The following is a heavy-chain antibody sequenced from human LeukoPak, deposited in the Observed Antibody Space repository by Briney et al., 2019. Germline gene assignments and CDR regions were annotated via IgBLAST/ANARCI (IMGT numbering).Heavy chain of an antibody. CDR1: GFTFSSYA. D-gene: IGHD6-13*01. J-gene: IGHJ6*03. V-gene: IGHV3-30*04. Sequence: GRSLRLSCAACGFTFSSYAMHWVRQAPGKGLEWVTIISFDGSNKYYADSVKGRFTISRDNAKNSLYLQMNSLRAEDTAVYYCARDQGNYYYYYMDVWGKGTTVTVSS. CDR3: ARDQGNYYYYYMDV. CDR2: ISFDGSNK.